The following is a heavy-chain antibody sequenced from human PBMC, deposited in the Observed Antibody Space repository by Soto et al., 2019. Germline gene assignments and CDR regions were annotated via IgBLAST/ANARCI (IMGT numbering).Heavy chain of an antibody. D-gene: IGHD2-15*01. CDR3: ARGSVVAAHGAFDI. Sequence: PSETLSLTCTVSGGSISSGGYYWSWIRQHPGKGLEWIGYVYYSGSTYYNPSLKSRVTISVDTSKNQFSLKLSSVTAADTAVYYCARGSVVAAHGAFDIWGQGTMVTVSS. CDR1: GGSISSGGYY. V-gene: IGHV4-31*03. CDR2: VYYSGST. J-gene: IGHJ3*02.